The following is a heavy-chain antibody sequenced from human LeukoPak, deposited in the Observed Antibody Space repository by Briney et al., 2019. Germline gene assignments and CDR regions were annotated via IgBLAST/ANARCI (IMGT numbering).Heavy chain of an antibody. Sequence: SETLSLTCTVSLDSTTSNFWSWVRQPPGKGLEWIGEIHRSGSPNFNPSLQSRVTISIDRSRNQIALELSSVTAADTAVYYCAREILGGFNPGAYWGQGTLVTVSS. CDR2: IHRSGSP. J-gene: IGHJ4*02. V-gene: IGHV4-4*02. D-gene: IGHD1-14*01. CDR1: LDSTTSNF. CDR3: AREILGGFNPGAY.